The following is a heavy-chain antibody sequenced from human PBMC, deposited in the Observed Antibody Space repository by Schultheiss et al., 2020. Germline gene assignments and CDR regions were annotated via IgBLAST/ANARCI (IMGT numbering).Heavy chain of an antibody. Sequence: GGSLRLSCAASGFTFSGSAMHWVRQAPGKGLEWVSGISISGGSAHYADSVKGRFTISRDNSKNTLYLQMNSLRAEDTAVYYCARETYYYDSSGYYYFDYWGQGTLVTVSS. CDR1: GFTFSGSA. J-gene: IGHJ4*02. CDR2: ISISGGSA. CDR3: ARETYYYDSSGYYYFDY. D-gene: IGHD3-22*01. V-gene: IGHV3-23*01.